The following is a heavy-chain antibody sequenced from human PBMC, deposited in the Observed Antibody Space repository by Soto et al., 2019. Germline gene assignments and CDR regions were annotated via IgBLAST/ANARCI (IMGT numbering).Heavy chain of an antibody. CDR2: ISAYNGNT. Sequence: ASVKVSCKASGYTFTSYGISWVRQAPGQGLEWMGWISAYNGNTKYAQKLQGRVTITTDTSTSTAYMELRSLRSDDTAVYYCARVPGTTRYWDFWGQGTLVTVSS. CDR3: ARVPGTTRYWDF. CDR1: GYTFTSYG. D-gene: IGHD1-1*01. V-gene: IGHV1-18*01. J-gene: IGHJ4*02.